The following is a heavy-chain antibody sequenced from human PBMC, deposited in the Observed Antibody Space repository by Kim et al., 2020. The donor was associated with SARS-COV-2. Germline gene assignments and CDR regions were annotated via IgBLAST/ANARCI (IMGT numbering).Heavy chain of an antibody. CDR2: INAGNGNT. CDR1: GYTFTSYA. CDR3: ARGDGLAAAGPGFDWDWFDP. Sequence: ASVKVSCKASGYTFTSYAMHWVRQAPGQRLEWMGWINAGNGNTKYSQKFQGRVTITRDTSASTAYMELSSLRSEDTAVYYCARGDGLAAAGPGFDWDWFDPWGQGTLVTVSS. V-gene: IGHV1-3*01. D-gene: IGHD6-13*01. J-gene: IGHJ5*02.